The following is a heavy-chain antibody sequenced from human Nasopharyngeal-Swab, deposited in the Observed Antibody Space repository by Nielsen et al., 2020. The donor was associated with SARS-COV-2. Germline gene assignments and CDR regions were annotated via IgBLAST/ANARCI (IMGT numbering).Heavy chain of an antibody. J-gene: IGHJ6*03. Sequence: LRLSCAASGFTFSSYAMSWVRQAPGKGLEWIGYIYYSGSTYYNPSLKSRVTISVDTSKNQFSLKLSSVTAADTAVYYCARARLYYYGSGNYYMDVWGKGTTVTVSS. CDR3: ARARLYYYGSGNYYMDV. CDR2: IYYSGST. D-gene: IGHD3-10*01. V-gene: IGHV4-31*02. CDR1: GFTFSSYA.